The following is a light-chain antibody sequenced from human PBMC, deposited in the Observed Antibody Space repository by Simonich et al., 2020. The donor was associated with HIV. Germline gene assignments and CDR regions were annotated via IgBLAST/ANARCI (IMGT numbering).Light chain of an antibody. CDR3: QQYNKWPPWT. J-gene: IGKJ1*01. V-gene: IGKV3-15*01. CDR2: GAS. CDR1: QRVSSN. Sequence: EIVMTQSPATLSVSPGERATLSCRASQRVSSNLAWYQQKPGQAPRLLIDGASTRATGIPARFSGSGSGTEFNLTISSLQSEDSAVYYCQQYNKWPPWTFGQGTKVEFK.